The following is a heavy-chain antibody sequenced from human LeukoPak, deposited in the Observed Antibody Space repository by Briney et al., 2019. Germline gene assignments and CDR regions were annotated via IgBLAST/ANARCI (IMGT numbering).Heavy chain of an antibody. V-gene: IGHV3-30*02. CDR2: IRYDGSNK. Sequence: GGSLRLSCAASGFTFSSYGMHWVRQAPGKELEWMAFIRYDGSNKYYADSVKGRFTISRDNSKNTLYLQMNSLRAEDTAVYYCAKIRLITTTVTTWGQGTLVTVSS. CDR3: AKIRLITTTVTT. D-gene: IGHD4-17*01. J-gene: IGHJ5*02. CDR1: GFTFSSYG.